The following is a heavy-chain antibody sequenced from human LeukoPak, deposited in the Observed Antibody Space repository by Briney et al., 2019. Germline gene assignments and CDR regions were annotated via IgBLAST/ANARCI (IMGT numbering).Heavy chain of an antibody. CDR2: IKQDGSQR. Sequence: GGSLRLSCTASGFTFSDYWMTWVRQAPGKGPEWVTNIKQDGSQRYYVDSVRGRFTISRDNAKNSLFLQMNGLRAEDTAVYYCARRGGSSSRRSPIDYWGQGTLVTVSS. V-gene: IGHV3-7*01. D-gene: IGHD6-6*01. CDR3: ARRGGSSSRRSPIDY. CDR1: GFTFSDYW. J-gene: IGHJ4*02.